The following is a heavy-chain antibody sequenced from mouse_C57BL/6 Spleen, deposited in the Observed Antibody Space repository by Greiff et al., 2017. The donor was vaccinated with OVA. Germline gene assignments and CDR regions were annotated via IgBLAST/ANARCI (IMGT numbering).Heavy chain of an antibody. CDR2: INPSTGGT. CDR3: ARDYYGSMPFAY. CDR1: GYSFTGYY. D-gene: IGHD1-1*01. V-gene: IGHV1-42*01. J-gene: IGHJ3*01. Sequence: EVKLQQSGPELVKPGASVKISCKASGYSFTGYYMNWVKQSPEKSLEWIGEINPSTGGTTYNQKFKAKATLTVDKSSSTAYMQLKSLTSEDSAVYYCARDYYGSMPFAYWGQGTLVTVSA.